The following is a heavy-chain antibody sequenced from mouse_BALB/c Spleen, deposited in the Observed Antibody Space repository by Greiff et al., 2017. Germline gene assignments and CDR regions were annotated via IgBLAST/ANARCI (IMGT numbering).Heavy chain of an antibody. CDR3: ASRSTMITTPYAMDY. CDR1: GFTFSSYT. D-gene: IGHD2-4*01. CDR2: ISNGGGST. J-gene: IGHJ4*01. Sequence: EVMLVESGGGLVQPGGSLKLSCAASGFTFSSYTMSWVRQTPEKRLEWVAYISNGGGSTYYPDTVKGRFTISRDNAKNTLYLQMSSLKSEDTAMYYCASRSTMITTPYAMDYWGQGTSVTVSS. V-gene: IGHV5-12-2*01.